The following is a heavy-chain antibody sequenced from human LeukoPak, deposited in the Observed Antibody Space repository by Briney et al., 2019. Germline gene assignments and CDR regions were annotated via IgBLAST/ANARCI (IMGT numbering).Heavy chain of an antibody. Sequence: GGSLRLSCAASGFTFSSYSMNWVRQAPGKGLEWVSSISSSSSYIYYADSVKGRFTNSRDNAKNSLYLQMNSLRAEDTAVYYCASLKQLAFQDYWGQGTLVTVSS. J-gene: IGHJ4*02. CDR2: ISSSSSYI. D-gene: IGHD6-6*01. V-gene: IGHV3-21*01. CDR3: ASLKQLAFQDY. CDR1: GFTFSSYS.